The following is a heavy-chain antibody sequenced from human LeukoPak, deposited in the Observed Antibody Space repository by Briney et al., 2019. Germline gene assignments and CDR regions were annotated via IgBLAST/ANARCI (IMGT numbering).Heavy chain of an antibody. CDR1: GCTFSSYG. CDR2: ISYDGSNK. D-gene: IGHD2-2*01. CDR3: AKDYRRYCSSTSCQPFDY. Sequence: PGGGLRLSCAASGCTFSSYGMHWLGQAPGKGLEGVAVISYDGSNKYYADSVKGRFTISRDNSKNALYLQMNSLRAEDTAVYYCAKDYRRYCSSTSCQPFDYWGQGTLVTVS. V-gene: IGHV3-30*18. J-gene: IGHJ4*02.